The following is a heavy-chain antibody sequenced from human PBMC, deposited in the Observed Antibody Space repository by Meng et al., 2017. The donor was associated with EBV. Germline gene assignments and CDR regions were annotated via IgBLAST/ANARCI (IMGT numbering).Heavy chain of an antibody. CDR2: IIPIFETA. D-gene: IGHD3-10*01. CDR1: VANFNNYA. J-gene: IGHJ4*02. Sequence: VLHGHSGAEVTKPVSMVKIYCTASVANFNNYAFSWVLQAPGQCLEWMGAIIPIFETADYAQIFQGRVTITADESTSTTYMELSSLGSADTAMYYCAGTVLRSGTFYSLDSWGQGSLVTVSS. V-gene: IGHV1-69*01. CDR3: AGTVLRSGTFYSLDS.